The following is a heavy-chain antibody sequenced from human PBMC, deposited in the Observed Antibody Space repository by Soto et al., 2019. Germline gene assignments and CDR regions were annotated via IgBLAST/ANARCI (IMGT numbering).Heavy chain of an antibody. J-gene: IGHJ4*01. CDR2: INPSGGST. CDR3: ARGHNYDNGGYQYFDY. V-gene: IGHV1-46*01. CDR1: GYTFTSYY. Sequence: ASVKVSCKASGYTFTSYYMHWVRQAPGQGLEWMGIINPSGGSTSYAQKFQGRVTMTRDTSTSTVYMELSSLRSEDTAVYYCARGHNYDNGGYQYFDYWGHGTLVTVSS. D-gene: IGHD3-22*01.